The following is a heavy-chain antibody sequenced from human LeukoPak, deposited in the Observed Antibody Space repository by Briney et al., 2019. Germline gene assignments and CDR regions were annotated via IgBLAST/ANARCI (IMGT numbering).Heavy chain of an antibody. Sequence: SQTLSLTCVISGDTASSNSVAWNWIRQSPSRGLEWLGRTYYRSNWVNEYAASVKSRMSIDPDTSKNQFSLQLYSVTPEDTAVYYCAREESRTFDYWGQGTLVTVSS. J-gene: IGHJ4*02. V-gene: IGHV6-1*01. CDR2: TYYRSNWVN. CDR1: GDTASSNSVA. CDR3: AREESRTFDY.